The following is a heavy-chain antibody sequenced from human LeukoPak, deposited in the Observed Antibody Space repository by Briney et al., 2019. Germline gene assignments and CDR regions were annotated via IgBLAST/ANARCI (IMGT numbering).Heavy chain of an antibody. Sequence: ASVKVSCKAFGYTFTGYYMHWVRLAPGQGLEWMGWINPNSGGTNYAQKFQGRVTMTRDTSISTAYMELSRLRSDDTAVYYCARVGATGTTSPFDYWGQGTLVTVSS. CDR1: GYTFTGYY. CDR3: ARVGATGTTSPFDY. CDR2: INPNSGGT. V-gene: IGHV1-2*02. D-gene: IGHD1-1*01. J-gene: IGHJ4*02.